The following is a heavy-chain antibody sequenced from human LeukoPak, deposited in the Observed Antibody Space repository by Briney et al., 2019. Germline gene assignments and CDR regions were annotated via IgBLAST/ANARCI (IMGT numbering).Heavy chain of an antibody. V-gene: IGHV3-48*03. D-gene: IGHD3-9*01. CDR3: ASPRHFDWLLDY. CDR1: GFTFSRYE. Sequence: GGSLRLSCAASGFTFSRYETNWVRQAPGKGLEWVSYISSSGSTIYYADSVKGRFTISRDNAKNSLYLQMNSLRAEDTAVYYCASPRHFDWLLDYWGQGTLVTVSS. CDR2: ISSSGSTI. J-gene: IGHJ4*02.